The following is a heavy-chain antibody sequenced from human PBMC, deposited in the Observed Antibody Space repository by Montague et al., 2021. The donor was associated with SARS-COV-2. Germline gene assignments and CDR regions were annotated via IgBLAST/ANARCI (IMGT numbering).Heavy chain of an antibody. Sequence: SESLSLTCTVSGGSFIGYYWGWIRQPPGKGLEWIGEINHNGNTEYNPSLKSRFTISLDTSRTHISLQVTSMTAADTAVYFCARRLYSFGSGTYRDWGQGNLVTVSS. CDR3: ARRLYSFGSGTYRD. J-gene: IGHJ4*02. V-gene: IGHV4-34*01. D-gene: IGHD3-10*01. CDR2: INHNGNT. CDR1: GGSFIGYY.